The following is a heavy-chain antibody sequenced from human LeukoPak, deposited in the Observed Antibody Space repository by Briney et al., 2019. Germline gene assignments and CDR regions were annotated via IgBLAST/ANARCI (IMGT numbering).Heavy chain of an antibody. CDR2: IYTSGST. CDR1: GGSISSYY. CDR3: ARSQGYYDSSGYSWLDN. J-gene: IGHJ4*02. Sequence: SETLSLTCTISGGSISSYYWSWIRQPAGKGLEWIGRIYTSGSTNYNPSLKSRVTMSVDTSKNQFSLKLSSVTAADTAVYYCARSQGYYDSSGYSWLDNWGQGTLVPVSS. D-gene: IGHD3-22*01. V-gene: IGHV4-4*07.